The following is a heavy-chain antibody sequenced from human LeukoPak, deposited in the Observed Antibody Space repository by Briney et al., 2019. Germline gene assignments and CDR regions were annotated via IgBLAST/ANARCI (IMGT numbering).Heavy chain of an antibody. D-gene: IGHD3-10*01. CDR1: GGSMNPYY. CDR3: ASAGGNYYGSGSYGGYYYYLDV. CDR2: IYFTVIT. V-gene: IGHV4-59*01. Sequence: SETLSLTCTVSGGSMNPYYCTWIRHSPGKGLEWIGYIYFTVITTYNPSLKSRVTFSVDRSTNQFSLKLTSVTAADTAVYYRASAGGNYYGSGSYGGYYYYLDVWGKGTTVTVSS. J-gene: IGHJ6*03.